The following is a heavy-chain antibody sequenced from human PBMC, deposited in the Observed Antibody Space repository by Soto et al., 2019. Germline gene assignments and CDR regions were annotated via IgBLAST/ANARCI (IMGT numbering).Heavy chain of an antibody. CDR2: IYRTGNT. Sequence: SETLSLTCTVSGDSMTSGDYSWSWIRQPPGKGLEWLGYIYRTGNTHYSPSLKSRVSTSQDRSKNQFSLELTSVTAADTAVYYCARGDYQYSIDYWGQGTLVTVSS. CDR1: GDSMTSGDYS. V-gene: IGHV4-30-2*01. CDR3: ARGDYQYSIDY. J-gene: IGHJ4*02. D-gene: IGHD2-2*01.